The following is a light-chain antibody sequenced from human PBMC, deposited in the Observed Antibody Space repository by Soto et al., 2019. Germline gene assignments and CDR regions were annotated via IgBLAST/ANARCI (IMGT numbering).Light chain of an antibody. J-gene: IGKJ5*01. CDR1: QSVSGN. V-gene: IGKV3-15*01. CDR3: QQYNNWPFIT. CDR2: GAS. Sequence: VVRPQSPLSLPVSPGEPAWISCSSSQSVSGNLAWYQQKPGQSPRLLIYGASSRATGIPARFSGSGSGTEFTLTISSLQSEDFAVYYCQQYNNWPFITFGQGTRLEIK.